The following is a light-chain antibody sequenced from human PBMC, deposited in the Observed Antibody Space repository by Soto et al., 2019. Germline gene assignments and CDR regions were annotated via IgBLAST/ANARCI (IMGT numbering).Light chain of an antibody. V-gene: IGKV3-15*01. CDR3: QQYNNWPIT. CDR1: QTVGSN. J-gene: IGKJ5*01. Sequence: EIVLTQSPATLSVSPGERASLSCRASQTVGSNLAWYQQKPGQTPRLLIYGASTRAAGIAARFSGSGSGTEFTLTISSLQSEDFAVYYCQQYNNWPITFGQGTRLEI. CDR2: GAS.